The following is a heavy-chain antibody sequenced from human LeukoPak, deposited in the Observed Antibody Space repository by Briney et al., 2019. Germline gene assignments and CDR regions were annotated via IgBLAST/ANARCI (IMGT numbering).Heavy chain of an antibody. CDR3: ASIGPFNGFDI. V-gene: IGHV1-18*01. D-gene: IGHD2-8*01. Sequence: ASVKVSCKASGYTFTTSGINWVRQAPGQGLEWMGWISAYNGNTNYAQKFQGRVTMTRDTSISTAYMELSRLRSDDTAVYYCASIGPFNGFDIWGQGTMVTVSS. CDR2: ISAYNGNT. CDR1: GYTFTTSG. J-gene: IGHJ3*02.